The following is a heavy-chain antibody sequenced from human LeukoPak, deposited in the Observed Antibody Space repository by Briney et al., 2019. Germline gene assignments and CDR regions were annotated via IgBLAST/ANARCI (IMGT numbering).Heavy chain of an antibody. Sequence: SETLSLTCAVYGGSFSGYYWSWIRQPPGKGLEWIGEINHSGSTNYNPSLKRRVTISVDTSKNQFSLKLSSVTAADTAVYYCAXXSPSSRPXHXSSXYPRYYYYMDVWGKGTTVTVSS. D-gene: IGHD6-13*01. CDR2: INHSGST. J-gene: IGHJ6*03. V-gene: IGHV4-34*01. CDR3: AXXSPSSRPXHXSSXYPRYYYYMDV. CDR1: GGSFSGYY.